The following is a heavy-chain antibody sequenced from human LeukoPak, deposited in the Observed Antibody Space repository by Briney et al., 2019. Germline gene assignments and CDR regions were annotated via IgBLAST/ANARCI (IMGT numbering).Heavy chain of an antibody. Sequence: PSETLSLTCTVSGGSISSGSYYWSWIRQPAGKGLEWIGRIYTSGSTNYNPSLKSRVTISVDTSKNQFSLKLSSVTAADTAVYDCARDPVRRDAFDIWGQGTMVTVSS. CDR2: IYTSGST. CDR1: GGSISSGSYY. V-gene: IGHV4-61*02. J-gene: IGHJ3*02. D-gene: IGHD3-10*01. CDR3: ARDPVRRDAFDI.